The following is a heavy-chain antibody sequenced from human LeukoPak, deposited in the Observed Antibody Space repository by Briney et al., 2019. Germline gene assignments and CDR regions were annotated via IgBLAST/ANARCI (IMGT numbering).Heavy chain of an antibody. J-gene: IGHJ6*03. CDR1: GFTFSNYA. CDR2: ISYDGSNN. D-gene: IGHD5-12*01. V-gene: IGHV3-30*04. CDR3: ARSLATSYYYMDV. Sequence: GGSLRLSSAASGFTFSNYAMHWVRQAPGKGLEWVAVISYDGSNNYYADSVKGRFTISRDNSKNTLYLQMSSLRAEDTAVYYCARSLATSYYYMDVWGKGTTVTVSS.